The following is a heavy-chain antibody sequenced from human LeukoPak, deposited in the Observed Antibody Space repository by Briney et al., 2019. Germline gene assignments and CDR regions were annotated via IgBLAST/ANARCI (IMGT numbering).Heavy chain of an antibody. CDR3: ATGGDVDIVATVYFDY. V-gene: IGHV1-69*05. D-gene: IGHD5-12*01. J-gene: IGHJ4*02. CDR1: GGTFSSYA. Sequence: ASVKVSCKASGGTFSSYAISWVRQAPRQGLEWMGGIIPIFGTANYAQKFQGRVTITTDESTSTAYMELSSLRSEDTAVYYCATGGDVDIVATVYFDYWGQGTLVTVSS. CDR2: IIPIFGTA.